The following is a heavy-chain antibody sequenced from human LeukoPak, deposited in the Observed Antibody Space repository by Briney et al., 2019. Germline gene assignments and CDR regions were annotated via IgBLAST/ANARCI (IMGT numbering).Heavy chain of an antibody. CDR2: IKQDGSEK. V-gene: IGHV3-7*01. CDR3: AREYCSGGSCYKFPKYYFDY. D-gene: IGHD2-15*01. Sequence: GGSLRLSXAASGFTFSSYWMSWVRQAPGKGLEWVANIKQDGSEKYYVDSVKGRFTISRDNAKNSLYLQMNSLRAEDTAVYYCAREYCSGGSCYKFPKYYFDYWGQGTLVTVSS. J-gene: IGHJ4*02. CDR1: GFTFSSYW.